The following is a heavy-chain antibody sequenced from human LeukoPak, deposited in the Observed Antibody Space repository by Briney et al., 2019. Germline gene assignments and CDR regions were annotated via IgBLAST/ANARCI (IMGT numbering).Heavy chain of an antibody. J-gene: IGHJ3*02. V-gene: IGHV3-64D*06. CDR2: INSIGGST. CDR3: VKALGYCGGGSCLAFYI. Sequence: ESLTLSCSASGFTFSNYAMHWVRQPPGKGLEYVSAINSIGGSTYYADSVKGRFTNSRDHITSTLYLQISSLRAEDTGVYYCVKALGYCGGGSCLAFYIWGEGTMVTVSS. D-gene: IGHD2-15*01. CDR1: GFTFSNYA.